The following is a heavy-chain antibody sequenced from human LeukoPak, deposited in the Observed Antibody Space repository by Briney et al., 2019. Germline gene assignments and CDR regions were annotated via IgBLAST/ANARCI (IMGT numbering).Heavy chain of an antibody. Sequence: PGGSLRLSCAASGFTFSSYEMNWVRQAPGKGLGWVSYISSSGSTIYYADSVKARFTISIDNAKNSLYLQINSLRAEDTAVYYCAREIRDRERVVGATPPAFDIWGQGTMVTVSS. CDR2: ISSSGSTI. D-gene: IGHD1-26*01. J-gene: IGHJ3*02. V-gene: IGHV3-48*03. CDR1: GFTFSSYE. CDR3: AREIRDRERVVGATPPAFDI.